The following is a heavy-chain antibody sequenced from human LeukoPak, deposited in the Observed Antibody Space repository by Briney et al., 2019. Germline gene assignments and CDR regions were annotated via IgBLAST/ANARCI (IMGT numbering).Heavy chain of an antibody. CDR1: GGTFSSYA. CDR2: IIPIFGTA. J-gene: IGHJ6*03. V-gene: IGHV1-69*06. D-gene: IGHD5-24*01. Sequence: SVKVSCKASGGTFSSYAISWVRQAPGQGLEWMGGIIPIFGTANYAQKFQGRVTITADKSTSTAYMELSSLRSEDTAVYYCATRDDEYYYYMDVWGKGTTVTVSS. CDR3: ATRDDEYYYYMDV.